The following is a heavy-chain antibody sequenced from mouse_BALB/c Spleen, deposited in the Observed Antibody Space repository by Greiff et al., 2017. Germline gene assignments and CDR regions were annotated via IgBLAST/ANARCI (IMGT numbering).Heavy chain of an antibody. CDR1: GFTFSDYY. J-gene: IGHJ4*01. D-gene: IGHD2-12*01. CDR3: ARVRRGYAMDY. Sequence: EVQRVESGGGLVKPGGSLKLSCAASGFTFSDYYMYWVRQTPEKRLEWVATISDGGSYTYYPDSVKGRFTISRDNAKNNLYLQMSSLKSEDTAMYYCARVRRGYAMDYWGQGTSVTVSS. CDR2: ISDGGSYT. V-gene: IGHV5-4*02.